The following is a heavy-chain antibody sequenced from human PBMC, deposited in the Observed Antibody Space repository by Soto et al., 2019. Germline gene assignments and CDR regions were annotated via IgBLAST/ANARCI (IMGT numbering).Heavy chain of an antibody. D-gene: IGHD3-10*01. V-gene: IGHV1-69*01. CDR2: IIPLFGTT. Sequence: QVQLVQSGVEVRRPGSSVKVSCKATGDTFKNCVISWVRQAPGQGLEWMGGIIPLFGTTDFAQRFQGRLTITTDESTTTAYMELSRLRSEDTATYYCAAELGFGKLSVVWGQGTTVTVSS. CDR3: AAELGFGKLSVV. J-gene: IGHJ6*02. CDR1: GDTFKNCV.